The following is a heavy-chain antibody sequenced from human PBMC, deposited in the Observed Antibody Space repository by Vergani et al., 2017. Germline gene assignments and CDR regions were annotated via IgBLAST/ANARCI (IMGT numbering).Heavy chain of an antibody. CDR1: GYTFTGYY. J-gene: IGHJ4*02. D-gene: IGHD6-19*01. CDR2: INPNRGGT. V-gene: IGHV1-2*06. CDR3: ARDFLVAGTDY. Sequence: QVQLVQSGAEVKKPGASVKVSCKASGYTFTGYYMHWVRQAPGQGLEWMGRINPNRGGTNYAQKFQGRGTMTRDTSISTAYMVLSRLRSDDTAVYYCARDFLVAGTDYWGQGTLVTVSS.